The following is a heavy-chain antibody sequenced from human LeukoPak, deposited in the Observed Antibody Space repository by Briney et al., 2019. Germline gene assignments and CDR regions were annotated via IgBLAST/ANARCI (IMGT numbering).Heavy chain of an antibody. D-gene: IGHD3-22*01. Sequence: GGSLRLSCAASGFTFSSYSMNWVRQAPGKGLEWVSYISSSSSTIYYADSVKGRFTISRDNAKNSLYLQMNSLRAEDTAVYYCAMYYYDSSGYQDYYYYCMDVWGKGTTVTVSS. CDR3: AMYYYDSSGYQDYYYYCMDV. CDR1: GFTFSSYS. CDR2: ISSSSSTI. J-gene: IGHJ6*03. V-gene: IGHV3-48*01.